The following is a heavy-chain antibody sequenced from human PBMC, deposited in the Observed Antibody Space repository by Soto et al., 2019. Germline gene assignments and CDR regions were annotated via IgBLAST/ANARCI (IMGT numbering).Heavy chain of an antibody. CDR2: TYYRSKWYN. D-gene: IGHD6-19*01. Sequence: SQTLSLPCAISGDSVSSNSAAWNWIRQSPSRGLEWLGRTYYRSKWYNDYAVSVKSRITINPDTSKNQFSLQLNSVTPEDTAVYYCARDWGQWPDYYYYGMDVWGQGTTVTVSS. CDR1: GDSVSSNSAA. CDR3: ARDWGQWPDYYYYGMDV. J-gene: IGHJ6*02. V-gene: IGHV6-1*01.